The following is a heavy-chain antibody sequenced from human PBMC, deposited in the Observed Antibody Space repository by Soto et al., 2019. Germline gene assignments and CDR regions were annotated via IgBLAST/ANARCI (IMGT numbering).Heavy chain of an antibody. CDR1: GYSFTTYW. D-gene: IGHD4-17*01. Sequence: GESLKLSCQTSGYSFTTYWIGWLRQMPGKGLEWMGIIYPGDSETKYSPSFQGQVTISADKSISTAYLQWSTLKASDTAMYYCARHGDYGSYSAYWGQGTLVTVSS. CDR2: IYPGDSET. J-gene: IGHJ4*02. V-gene: IGHV5-51*01. CDR3: ARHGDYGSYSAY.